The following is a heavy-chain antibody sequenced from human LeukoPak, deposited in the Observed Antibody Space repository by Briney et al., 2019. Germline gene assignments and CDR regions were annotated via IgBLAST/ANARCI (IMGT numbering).Heavy chain of an antibody. CDR1: GGTFSSYA. V-gene: IGHV1-69*13. J-gene: IGHJ4*02. Sequence: ASVKVSCKASGGTFSSYAINRVRQAPGQGLEWMGGIIPMFGTPNYAQRFQGRVTITADESTSTAYMGLRSLRSEDTAVYYCASNGLDRRFLSSGGKVTLVTVSP. D-gene: IGHD2-8*01. CDR2: IIPMFGTP. CDR3: ASNGLDRRFLSS.